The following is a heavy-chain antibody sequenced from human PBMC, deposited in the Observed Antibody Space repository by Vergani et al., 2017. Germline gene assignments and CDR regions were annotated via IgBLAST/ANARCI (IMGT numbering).Heavy chain of an antibody. D-gene: IGHD2-2*01. J-gene: IGHJ4*02. Sequence: EVQLVESGGGLVKPGGSLRLSCAASGFTFSSYSMNWVRQAPGKGLEWVSSISSRNSYIYYANSVKGRITISRDNAKSSLYLQMNSLRAEDTDVYYCASVRTVCGSTSCTRVIIDYWGQGTLVTVSS. CDR2: ISSRNSYI. CDR1: GFTFSSYS. V-gene: IGHV3-21*01. CDR3: ASVRTVCGSTSCTRVIIDY.